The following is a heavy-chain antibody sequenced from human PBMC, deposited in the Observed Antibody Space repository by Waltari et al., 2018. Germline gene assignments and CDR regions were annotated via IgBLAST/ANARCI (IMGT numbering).Heavy chain of an antibody. CDR2: IYYSGRT. CDR3: ATFGVVTDYYYYGMDV. D-gene: IGHD3-3*01. Sequence: QLQLQESGPGLVKPSETLSLTCTVSGGSISSSSYYWCWIRQPPGKGLEWIGSIYYSGRTDDHPSMKSRVTISGDTSKNQFSLKVSFVTAADTAVYYCATFGVVTDYYYYGMDVWGQGTTVTVSS. V-gene: IGHV4-39*07. J-gene: IGHJ6*02. CDR1: GGSISSSSYY.